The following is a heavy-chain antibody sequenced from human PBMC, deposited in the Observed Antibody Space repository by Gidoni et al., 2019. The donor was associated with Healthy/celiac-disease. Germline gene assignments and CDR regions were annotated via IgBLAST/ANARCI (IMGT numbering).Heavy chain of an antibody. J-gene: IGHJ4*02. D-gene: IGHD6-13*01. CDR2: IYCGGST. V-gene: IGHV3-53*01. Sequence: EVQLVESGGGLIQPGGSLRLSCAASGFTVCSNYMSCVRQATGKGLEWVSVIYCGGSTYDADSVEGRFTISRDNSKNTLYLQMNSLRAEDTAVYYCARARDSSSWTVGYYFDYWGQGTLVTVSS. CDR1: GFTVCSNY. CDR3: ARARDSSSWTVGYYFDY.